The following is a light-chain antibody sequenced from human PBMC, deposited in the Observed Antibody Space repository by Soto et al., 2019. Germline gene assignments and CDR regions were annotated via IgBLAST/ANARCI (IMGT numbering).Light chain of an antibody. CDR2: DAS. Sequence: EIVLTQSPATLSLSPGERANLSCRASQSVNSYLAWYQQKPGQGPRLLIYDASNRATGIPARFSGSGSGTDFTLTISSLDPEDLAVYYCQQRSNWPPAFGGGTKVEIK. CDR1: QSVNSY. J-gene: IGKJ4*01. V-gene: IGKV3-11*01. CDR3: QQRSNWPPA.